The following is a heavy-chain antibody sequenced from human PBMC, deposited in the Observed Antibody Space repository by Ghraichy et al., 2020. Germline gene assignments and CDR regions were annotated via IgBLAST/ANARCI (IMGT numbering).Heavy chain of an antibody. Sequence: SETLSLTCNVAGGSISNFYWSWIRQPPGKGLEWIGYVHSSGSTNYNPSLKSRVTFSLDTARNQLSLNLTSLTAADTAVYYCARRMTVVRDTGNFDSWGQGTLVTVS. CDR3: ARRMTVVRDTGNFDS. V-gene: IGHV4-59*08. J-gene: IGHJ4*01. CDR1: GGSISNFY. CDR2: VHSSGST. D-gene: IGHD3-10*02.